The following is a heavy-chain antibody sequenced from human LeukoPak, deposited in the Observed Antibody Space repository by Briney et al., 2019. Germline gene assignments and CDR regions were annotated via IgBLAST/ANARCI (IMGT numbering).Heavy chain of an antibody. CDR3: ARNKAVGYSSGWFRPPFDY. D-gene: IGHD6-19*01. V-gene: IGHV4-39*07. J-gene: IGHJ4*02. CDR2: IYYSGST. CDR1: GGSISSSSYY. Sequence: SETLSLTCTVSGGSISSSSYYWGWIRQPPGKGLEWIGSIYYSGSTYYNPSLKSRVTISVDTSKNQFSLKLSSVTAADTAVYYCARNKAVGYSSGWFRPPFDYWGQGTLVTVSS.